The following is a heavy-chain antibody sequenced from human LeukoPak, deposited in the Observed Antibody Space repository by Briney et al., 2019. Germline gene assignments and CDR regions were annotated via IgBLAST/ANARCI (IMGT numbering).Heavy chain of an antibody. CDR3: AKATGYLL. Sequence: GGSLRPSCAASGFTFSSYAMSWVRQAPGKGLEWVSTISNSGYSTYYADSVKGRFTISRANSENTLYLQMNNLRAEDTAVYYCAKATGYLLRGQGTLVTVSS. CDR1: GFTFSSYA. CDR2: ISNSGYST. V-gene: IGHV3-23*01. J-gene: IGHJ4*02. D-gene: IGHD1-14*01.